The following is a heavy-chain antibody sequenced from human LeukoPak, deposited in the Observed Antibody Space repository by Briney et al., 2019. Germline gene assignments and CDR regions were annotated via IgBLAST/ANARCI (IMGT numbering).Heavy chain of an antibody. CDR1: GYTLTEIS. J-gene: IGHJ3*02. D-gene: IGHD6-13*01. CDR2: FNPEDGKT. CDR3: ARGDSLTFLDAFDM. V-gene: IGHV1-24*01. Sequence: ASVKVSRKVSGYTLTEISMHWVRQAPGNGLEWMGGFNPEDGKTVYAQKFQGRVTMTEDTSTDTAYMELSSLRSEDTAVYYCARGDSLTFLDAFDMWGQGTMVTVSS.